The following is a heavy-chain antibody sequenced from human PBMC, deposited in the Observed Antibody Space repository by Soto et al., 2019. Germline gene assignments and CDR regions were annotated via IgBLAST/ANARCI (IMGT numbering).Heavy chain of an antibody. CDR1: GYTFTSYD. D-gene: IGHD3-3*01. V-gene: IGHV1-58*02. J-gene: IGHJ3*02. CDR2: IVVGSGNT. CDR3: AAGLYDFWSGYLPDAFDI. Sequence: SVKVSCKASGYTFTSYDINWVRQATGQGLEWIGWIVVGSGNTNYAQKFQERVTITGDMSTSTAYMELSSLRSEDTAVYYCAAGLYDFWSGYLPDAFDIWGQGTMVTVSS.